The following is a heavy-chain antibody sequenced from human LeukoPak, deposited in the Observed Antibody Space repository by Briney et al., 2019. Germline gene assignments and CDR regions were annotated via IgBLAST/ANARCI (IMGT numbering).Heavy chain of an antibody. CDR2: IRSKTYGGAI. CDR1: GFFFGAYA. D-gene: IGHD4-17*01. Sequence: GGSLRLSCTPSGFFFGAYAMSWFRQAPGKGPEWVGFIRSKTYGGAIEYAASVKGRFTISRDDSKGIAYLQMNSLKTEDTAVYYCARDQLGGDPDDYYYYYMDVWGKGTTVTVSS. V-gene: IGHV3-49*03. CDR3: ARDQLGGDPDDYYYYYMDV. J-gene: IGHJ6*03.